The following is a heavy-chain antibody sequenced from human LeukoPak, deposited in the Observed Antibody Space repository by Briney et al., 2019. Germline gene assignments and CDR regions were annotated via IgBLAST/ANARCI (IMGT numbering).Heavy chain of an antibody. CDR3: AKGGAATMRDGYNYYYYYMEV. Sequence: PGGSLRLSCAAPGITFSSHAMSWFRQAQGKGLEWVSLISGSGGHTYYGDSVKGRFTISRDNSTNRLYLQMNSLRPEDTAVYYCAKGGAATMRDGYNYYYYYMEVWGRGTTVTVSS. CDR1: GITFSSHA. D-gene: IGHD5-24*01. CDR2: ISGSGGHT. V-gene: IGHV3-23*01. J-gene: IGHJ6*03.